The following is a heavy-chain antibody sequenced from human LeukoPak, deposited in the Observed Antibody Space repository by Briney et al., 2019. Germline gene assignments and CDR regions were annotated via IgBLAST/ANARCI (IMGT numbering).Heavy chain of an antibody. Sequence: SQTLSLTCAISGDSVSRNSVAWNWIRQSPSRGLEWLGRTYYRSKWYHDYAVSVKSRITINPDTSKNQSSLQLNSVTPEDTAVYYCARDHDYGDYGTYEDYWGQGTLVTVSS. CDR3: ARDHDYGDYGTYEDY. J-gene: IGHJ4*02. CDR2: TYYRSKWYH. CDR1: GDSVSRNSVA. D-gene: IGHD4-17*01. V-gene: IGHV6-1*01.